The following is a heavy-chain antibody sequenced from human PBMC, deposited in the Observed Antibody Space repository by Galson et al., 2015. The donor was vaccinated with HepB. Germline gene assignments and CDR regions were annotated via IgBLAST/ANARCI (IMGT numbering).Heavy chain of an antibody. CDR2: INSDGSST. CDR3: ARGAAGYNYFDY. J-gene: IGHJ4*02. CDR1: GFTFSSYW. Sequence: SLRLSCAASGFTFSSYWMHWVRQAPGKGLVWVSRINSDGSSTSYADSVKGRFTISRDNAKNTLYLQMNSLRAEGTAVYYCARGAAGYNYFDYWGQGTLVTVSS. D-gene: IGHD5-24*01. V-gene: IGHV3-74*01.